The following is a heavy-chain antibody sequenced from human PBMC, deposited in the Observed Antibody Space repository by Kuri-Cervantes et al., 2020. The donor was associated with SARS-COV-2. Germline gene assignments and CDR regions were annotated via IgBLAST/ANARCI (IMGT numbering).Heavy chain of an antibody. J-gene: IGHJ3*02. Sequence: GESLKIPCAASKFTFSSFPMHWVRQAPGKGLEWVAVISYDGSKKYYADSVKGRFTISRDNSKNMLYLQMNSLRAEDTAVYYCAKDQGDSSSWYSDCLDIWGQGTMVTVSS. D-gene: IGHD6-13*01. CDR2: ISYDGSKK. CDR3: AKDQGDSSSWYSDCLDI. V-gene: IGHV3-30*04. CDR1: KFTFSSFP.